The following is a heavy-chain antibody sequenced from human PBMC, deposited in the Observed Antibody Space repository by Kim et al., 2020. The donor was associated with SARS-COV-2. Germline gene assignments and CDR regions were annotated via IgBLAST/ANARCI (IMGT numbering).Heavy chain of an antibody. CDR2: ISAYNGNT. D-gene: IGHD3-3*01. V-gene: IGHV1-18*01. Sequence: ASVKVSCKASGYTFTSYGISWVRQAPGQGLEWMGWISAYNGNTNYAQKLQGRVTMTTDTSTSTAYMELRSLRSDDTAVYYCARDRSGEIFAAAGDWGQGTLVTVSS. CDR1: GYTFTSYG. J-gene: IGHJ4*02. CDR3: ARDRSGEIFAAAGD.